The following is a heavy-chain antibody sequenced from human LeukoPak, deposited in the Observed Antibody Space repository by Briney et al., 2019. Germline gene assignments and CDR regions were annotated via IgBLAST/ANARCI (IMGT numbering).Heavy chain of an antibody. D-gene: IGHD1-14*01. CDR3: ARLTGITKAPGDAFDI. J-gene: IGHJ3*02. CDR1: GYTFTSYG. CDR2: ISAYNGNT. V-gene: IGHV1-18*01. Sequence: ASVKVSCKASGYTFTSYGISWARQAPGQGLEWMGWISAYNGNTNYAQKLQGRVTMTTDTSTSTAYMELRSLRSDDTAVYYCARLTGITKAPGDAFDIWGQGTMVTVSS.